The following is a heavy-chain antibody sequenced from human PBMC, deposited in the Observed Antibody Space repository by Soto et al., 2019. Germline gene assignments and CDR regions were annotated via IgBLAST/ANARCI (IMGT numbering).Heavy chain of an antibody. CDR2: IFYSGTT. CDR1: GDSISSADYY. J-gene: IGHJ4*02. V-gene: IGHV4-30-4*01. CDR3: ARDL. Sequence: SETLSLPCTVSGDSISSADYYWSWIRQTPGKGLEWIGHIFYSGTTYYNPSLKSRLTISVDTSKNHFSLRLTSVTAADTAVYYCARDLWSQGARVTVSS.